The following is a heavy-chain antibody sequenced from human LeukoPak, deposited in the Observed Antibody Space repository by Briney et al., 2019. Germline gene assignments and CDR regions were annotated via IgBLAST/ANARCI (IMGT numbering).Heavy chain of an antibody. CDR2: TFYRSKWYN. D-gene: IGHD3-3*01. V-gene: IGHV6-1*01. CDR3: ARETSFRYYDIWSGWDY. Sequence: SQTLSLTCAISGDSVSSNSAAWNWIRQSPSRGLEWLGRTFYRSKWYNDYAVSVKNRITINPDTSKNQVSLQLNSVTPEDTAVYYCARETSFRYYDIWSGWDYWGQGTLVTVSS. J-gene: IGHJ4*02. CDR1: GDSVSSNSAA.